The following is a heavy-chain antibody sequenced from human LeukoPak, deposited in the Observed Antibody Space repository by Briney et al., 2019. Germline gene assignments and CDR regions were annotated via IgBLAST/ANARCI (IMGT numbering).Heavy chain of an antibody. CDR2: ISSSSSYT. Sequence: GGSLRLSCAASGFTFSDYYMSWIRQAPGKGLEWVSYISSSSSYTNYADSVKGRFTFSRDNAKNSLYLQMNSLRAEGTAVYYCAREDYDILTGRGDYFDYWGQGTLVTVSS. V-gene: IGHV3-11*06. D-gene: IGHD3-9*01. CDR1: GFTFSDYY. J-gene: IGHJ4*02. CDR3: AREDYDILTGRGDYFDY.